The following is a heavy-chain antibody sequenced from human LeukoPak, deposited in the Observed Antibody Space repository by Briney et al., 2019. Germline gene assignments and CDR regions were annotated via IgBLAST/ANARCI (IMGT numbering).Heavy chain of an antibody. CDR3: ARVSTSNIVFDY. CDR1: GGSISSGGYY. J-gene: IGHJ4*02. D-gene: IGHD2/OR15-2a*01. CDR2: IYYSGST. Sequence: PSETLSLTCTVSGGSISSGGYYWSWIRQHPGKGLEWIGYIYYSGSTYYNPSLKSRVTISVDTSKNQFSLKLSSVTAADTAVYYCARVSTSNIVFDYWGQGTLVTVSS. V-gene: IGHV4-61*08.